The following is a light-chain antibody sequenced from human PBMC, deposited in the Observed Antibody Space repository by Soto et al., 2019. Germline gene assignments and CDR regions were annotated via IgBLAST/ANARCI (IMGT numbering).Light chain of an antibody. V-gene: IGKV3-11*01. Sequence: EVVMTHSPATLSLSPGERATLSCRASQSVSNYLARYQQKPGQAPRLLIYDAFNRATGIPARFSGSGSGTDFTLTISSLEPEDFAVYYCQHRSNWPLTFGGVTKVDIK. J-gene: IGKJ4*01. CDR3: QHRSNWPLT. CDR1: QSVSNY. CDR2: DAF.